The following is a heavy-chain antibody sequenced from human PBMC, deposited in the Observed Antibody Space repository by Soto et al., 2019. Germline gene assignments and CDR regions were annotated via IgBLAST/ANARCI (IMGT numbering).Heavy chain of an antibody. Sequence: PVGSLRLSCAASGFAFSNYAMHWVRQAPGKGLEWVSSISTSIDATYYADSVKGRFTISRDNSKNTLYLQMNSLRAEDTAVYYCAKDRGYSEGYFDYWGQGTLVTVSS. V-gene: IGHV3-23*01. CDR2: ISTSIDAT. J-gene: IGHJ4*02. CDR1: GFAFSNYA. D-gene: IGHD5-18*01. CDR3: AKDRGYSEGYFDY.